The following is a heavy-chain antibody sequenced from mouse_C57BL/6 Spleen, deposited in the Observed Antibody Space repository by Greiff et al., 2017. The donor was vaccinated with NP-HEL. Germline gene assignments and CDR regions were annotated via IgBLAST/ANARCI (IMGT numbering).Heavy chain of an antibody. CDR3: ARRLTGTRYFDY. CDR1: GYTFTSYW. D-gene: IGHD4-1*01. J-gene: IGHJ2*01. Sequence: QVQLQQPGAELVKPGASVKMSCKASGYTFTSYWITWVTQRPGQGLEWIGDIYPGSGRTNYHEKFKSKATLTVDTSSSTAYMQRSSLTSEDSAVYYCARRLTGTRYFDYWGQGTTLTVSS. CDR2: IYPGSGRT. V-gene: IGHV1-55*01.